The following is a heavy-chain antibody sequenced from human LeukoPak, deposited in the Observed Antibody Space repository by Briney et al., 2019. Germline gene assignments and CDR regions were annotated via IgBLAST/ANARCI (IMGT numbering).Heavy chain of an antibody. CDR2: ISYDGSNK. J-gene: IGHJ4*02. Sequence: GGSPRLSCAASGFTFSSYAMHWVRQAPGKGLEWVAVISYDGSNKYYADSVKGRFTISRDNTKNSLYLQMNSLRVEDTAVYYCARGGAAAARKRGIDYWGQGTLVTVSS. V-gene: IGHV3-30-3*01. CDR1: GFTFSSYA. CDR3: ARGGAAAARKRGIDY. D-gene: IGHD6-13*01.